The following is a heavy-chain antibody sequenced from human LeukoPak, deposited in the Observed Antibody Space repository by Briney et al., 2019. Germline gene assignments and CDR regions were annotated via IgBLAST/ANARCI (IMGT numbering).Heavy chain of an antibody. Sequence: PSETLSLTCTVSGGSITSYYWSWIRQPPGKGLEWIGYIFYSGDTNYNPSLKSRVTMSVDTSKNQLSLNLSSVIAADTAAYYCARDCSGGRCYNGIVAGMDVWGQGTTVTVSS. CDR2: IFYSGDT. D-gene: IGHD2-15*01. V-gene: IGHV4-59*01. J-gene: IGHJ6*02. CDR3: ARDCSGGRCYNGIVAGMDV. CDR1: GGSITSYY.